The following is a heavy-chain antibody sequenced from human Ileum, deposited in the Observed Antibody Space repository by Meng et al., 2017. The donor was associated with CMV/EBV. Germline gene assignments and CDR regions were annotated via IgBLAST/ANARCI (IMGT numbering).Heavy chain of an antibody. CDR2: INYRGSI. CDR3: VRGNWVSDF. D-gene: IGHD7-27*01. V-gene: IGHV4-34*01. Sequence: QGELQQWGAECLQPSETLSLTHTVSADSFTGYHWTWIRQPPGKGPEWIGEINYRGSIHYNPSLESRVTISLDMSTNQLSLKLNSVTAADTAVYYCVRGNWVSDFWGQGTLVTVSS. J-gene: IGHJ4*02. CDR1: ADSFTGYH.